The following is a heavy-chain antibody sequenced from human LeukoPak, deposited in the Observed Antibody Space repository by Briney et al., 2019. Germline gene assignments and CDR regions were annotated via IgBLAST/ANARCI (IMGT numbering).Heavy chain of an antibody. V-gene: IGHV4-39*01. CDR2: IYYSGST. J-gene: IGHJ5*02. Sequence: SETLSLTCTVSGGSISSSSYYWGWIRQPPGKGLEWIGSIYYSGSTYYNPSLKSRVTISVDTSKNQFSLKLSSVTAADTAVYYCARRNVDTAMVPNWFDPWGHGTLVTVSS. CDR1: GGSISSSSYY. CDR3: ARRNVDTAMVPNWFDP. D-gene: IGHD5-18*01.